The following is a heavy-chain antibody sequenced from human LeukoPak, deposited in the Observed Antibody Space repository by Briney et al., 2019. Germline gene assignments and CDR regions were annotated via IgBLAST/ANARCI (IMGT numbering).Heavy chain of an antibody. J-gene: IGHJ4*02. D-gene: IGHD3-3*01. V-gene: IGHV3-7*01. CDR2: IKQDGSEK. CDR3: ARTGYDFWSGYSDY. CDR1: GFTFSSYW. Sequence: GGSLRLSCAASGFTFSSYWMSWVRQAPGKGLEWVANIKQDGSEKYYVDSVKGRFTISRDNAKNSLYLQMNSLRAEDTAVYYCARTGYDFWSGYSDYWGQGTLVTVSS.